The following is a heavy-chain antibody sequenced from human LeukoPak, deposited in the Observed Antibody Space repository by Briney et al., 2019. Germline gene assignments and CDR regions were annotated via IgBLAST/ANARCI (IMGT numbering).Heavy chain of an antibody. CDR1: GYTFTSYG. CDR3: ASDNLADIAGWGLDY. V-gene: IGHV1-18*01. J-gene: IGHJ4*02. CDR2: ISAYNGNT. Sequence: GAAAKVSCKASGYTFTSYGTSWGRHAPGQGLEWMGWISAYNGNTYYAPNLQSRDTMTTDTSTSTAYMELRSLRSDDRAVYYCASDNLADIAGWGLDYWGQGTLVTVSS. D-gene: IGHD6-19*01.